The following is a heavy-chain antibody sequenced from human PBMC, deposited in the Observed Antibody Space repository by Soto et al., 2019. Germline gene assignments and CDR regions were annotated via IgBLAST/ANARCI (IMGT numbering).Heavy chain of an antibody. D-gene: IGHD3-9*01. CDR3: AKHLDDILTGHDY. Sequence: PGGSLRLSCAASGFTFSSYAMRWVRQAPGKGLEWVASISDDGSSTYYEDSVRGRFTISRDNSKNTLYLQMNSLRAEDTAVYYCAKHLDDILTGHDYWGQGTLVTVSS. CDR2: ISDDGSST. V-gene: IGHV3-23*01. J-gene: IGHJ4*02. CDR1: GFTFSSYA.